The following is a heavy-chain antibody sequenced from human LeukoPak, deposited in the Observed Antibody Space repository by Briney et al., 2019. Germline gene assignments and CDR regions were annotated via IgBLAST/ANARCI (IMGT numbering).Heavy chain of an antibody. D-gene: IGHD3-22*01. V-gene: IGHV4-4*07. J-gene: IGHJ4*02. CDR3: ARDQYYYDGSGYSLFDY. CDR1: GGSISSYY. CDR2: MHTSGST. Sequence: SETLSLTCTVSGGSISSYYWSWIRQPAGKGLEWIGRMHTSGSTNYNPSLKSRVTMSVDTSKNQFSLKLSSVTAADTAVYYCARDQYYYDGSGYSLFDYWGQGTLVTVSS.